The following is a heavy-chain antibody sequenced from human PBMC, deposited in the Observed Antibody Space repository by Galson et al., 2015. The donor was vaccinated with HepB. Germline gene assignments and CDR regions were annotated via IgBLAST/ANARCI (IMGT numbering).Heavy chain of an antibody. D-gene: IGHD5-24*01. V-gene: IGHV3-11*01. CDR1: GCTFSNYF. CDR2: ISSSGNTT. CDR3: VRDAQLDP. Sequence: SLRLSCVDSGCTFSNYFTTWVRQAQGKGLEGSSYISSSGNTTRYGDSVKGRFTVSRGNAKNLVFLQMSSLRVEDTAIYYCVRDAQLDPWCQGTLVTVSS. J-gene: IGHJ5*02.